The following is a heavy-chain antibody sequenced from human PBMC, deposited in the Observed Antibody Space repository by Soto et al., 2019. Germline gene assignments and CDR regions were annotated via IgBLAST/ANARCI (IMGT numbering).Heavy chain of an antibody. CDR3: ARRPLFRVLEVVITTGWYFDL. CDR1: GGSISSSSYY. D-gene: IGHD3-22*01. Sequence: QLQLQESGPGLVKPSETLSLTCTVSGGSISSSSYYWGWIRQPPGKGLEWIGSIYYSGSTYYNPSPKSRVTISVDTSKNQFSLKLSSVTAADTAVYYCARRPLFRVLEVVITTGWYFDLWGRGTLVTVSS. CDR2: IYYSGST. J-gene: IGHJ2*01. V-gene: IGHV4-39*01.